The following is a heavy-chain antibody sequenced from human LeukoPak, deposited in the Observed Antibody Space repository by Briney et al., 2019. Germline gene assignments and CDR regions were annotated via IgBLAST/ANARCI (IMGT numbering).Heavy chain of an antibody. V-gene: IGHV3-33*01. J-gene: IGHJ4*02. CDR1: GFTFSNFF. CDR3: ARARLGTVTGYHFDY. CDR2: IWYDGSKT. D-gene: IGHD3-9*01. Sequence: GGSLRPSCAASGFTFSNFFMHWVRQAPGKGLEWVALIWYDGSKTYYVDSVKGRFTISRGNSKDTVYLQMNSLRAEDTAVYHCARARLGTVTGYHFDYWGQGIPVTVSS.